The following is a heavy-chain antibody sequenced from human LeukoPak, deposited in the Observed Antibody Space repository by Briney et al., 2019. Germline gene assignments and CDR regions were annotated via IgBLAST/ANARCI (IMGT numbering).Heavy chain of an antibody. D-gene: IGHD3-10*01. CDR1: GGSINSYY. Sequence: SETLSLTCTVSGGSINSYYWSWLRQPPGKGLEWIGYIYYSGSTNYNPSLKSRVTISVDTSKNQFSLKLGSATAADTAVYYCARTASGRFHMDVWGQGTTVTVSS. CDR2: IYYSGST. V-gene: IGHV4-59*01. J-gene: IGHJ6*02. CDR3: ARTASGRFHMDV.